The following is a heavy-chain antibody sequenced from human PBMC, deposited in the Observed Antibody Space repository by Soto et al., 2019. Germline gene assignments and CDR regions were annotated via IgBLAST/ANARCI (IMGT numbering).Heavy chain of an antibody. V-gene: IGHV2-5*02. CDR3: AHRRSGISQWNYGDFDY. Sequence: PTLVNPTQTLTLTCTFSGFSLITSGVGVGWIRQPPGKALEWLAFIYWDDDKRYSPSLRSRLTIAKDTSKNQVVLTMTEVDPVDTATYFCAHRRSGISQWNYGDFDYWGQGTQVTVSS. D-gene: IGHD1-7*01. CDR1: GFSLITSGVG. J-gene: IGHJ4*02. CDR2: IYWDDDK.